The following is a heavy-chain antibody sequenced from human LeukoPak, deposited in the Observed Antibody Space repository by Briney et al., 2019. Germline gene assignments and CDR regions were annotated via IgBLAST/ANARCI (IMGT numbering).Heavy chain of an antibody. CDR2: IYYSGST. CDR3: ARHLNQGFDP. J-gene: IGHJ5*02. Sequence: SSETLSLTCTVSGGSISSYYWSWIRQPPGKGLEWIGFIYYSGSTNHNPSLKSRVTTSVDTSKNQLSLKLSSVTAADTAVYYCARHLNQGFDPWGQGTLVTVSS. V-gene: IGHV4-59*08. CDR1: GGSISSYY.